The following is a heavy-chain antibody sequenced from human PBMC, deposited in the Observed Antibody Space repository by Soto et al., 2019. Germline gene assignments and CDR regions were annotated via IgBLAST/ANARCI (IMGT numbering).Heavy chain of an antibody. CDR3: AKDRQLEPYGSGSPFDY. Sequence: PGGSLRLSCAASGFTFSSYAMSWVRQAPGKGLEWVSAISGSGGSTYYADSVKGRFTISRDNSKNTLYLQMNSLRAEDTAVYYCAKDRQLEPYGSGSPFDYWGEGTLVTVSS. CDR1: GFTFSSYA. D-gene: IGHD3-10*01. J-gene: IGHJ4*02. CDR2: ISGSGGST. V-gene: IGHV3-23*01.